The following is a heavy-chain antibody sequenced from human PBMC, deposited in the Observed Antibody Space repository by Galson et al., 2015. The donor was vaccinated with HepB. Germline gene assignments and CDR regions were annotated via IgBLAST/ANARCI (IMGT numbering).Heavy chain of an antibody. CDR2: IVAGSGNT. Sequence: SCKASGFTFTTSAMQWVRQARGQRLEWIGWIVAGSGNTNYAQKFQERVTITRDMSTGTAYMELSSLRFEDTAVYYCAADRWGGPYCAGDCYDYWGQGTLVTVSS. CDR3: AADRWGGPYCAGDCYDY. J-gene: IGHJ4*02. CDR1: GFTFTTSA. D-gene: IGHD2-21*01. V-gene: IGHV1-58*02.